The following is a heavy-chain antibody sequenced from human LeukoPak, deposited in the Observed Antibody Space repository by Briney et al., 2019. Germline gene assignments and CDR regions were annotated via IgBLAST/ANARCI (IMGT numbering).Heavy chain of an antibody. CDR2: ISSSSSYI. D-gene: IGHD6-19*01. J-gene: IGHJ4*02. Sequence: GGSLRLSCAASGFTFSSYSMNWVRQAPGKGLEWVSSISSSSSYIYYADSVKGRFTISRDNSKNTLYLQMNSLRAEDTAVYYCARGVSSGWTDRTDYWGQGTLVTVSS. CDR3: ARGVSSGWTDRTDY. CDR1: GFTFSSYS. V-gene: IGHV3-21*01.